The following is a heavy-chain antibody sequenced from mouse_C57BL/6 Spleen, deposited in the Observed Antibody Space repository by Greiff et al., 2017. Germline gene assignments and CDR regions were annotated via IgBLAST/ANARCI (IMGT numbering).Heavy chain of an antibody. CDR3: ARRAVNWAVFDY. J-gene: IGHJ2*01. CDR1: GFTFSSYT. Sequence: EVQGVESGGGLVKPGGSLKLSCAASGFTFSSYTMSWVRQTPEKRLEWVATISGGGGNTYYPDSVKGRFTISRDNAKNTLYLQMSRLRSEDTALYYCARRAVNWAVFDYWGQGTTRTVSS. CDR2: ISGGGGNT. D-gene: IGHD4-1*01. V-gene: IGHV5-9*01.